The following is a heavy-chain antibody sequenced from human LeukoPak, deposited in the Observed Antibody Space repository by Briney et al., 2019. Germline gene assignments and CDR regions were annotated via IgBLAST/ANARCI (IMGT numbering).Heavy chain of an antibody. CDR3: TRGGRSFGGMDV. Sequence: GRSLRLSCEASGFTFSSYGMHWVRQAPGGGLEWVAVISYDGSDKKYGDSAKGRFTISRDNYKNTLYLQMNSLRAEDTAVYYCTRGGRSFGGMDVWGQGTTVTVSS. CDR1: GFTFSSYG. J-gene: IGHJ6*02. D-gene: IGHD2-15*01. CDR2: ISYDGSDK. V-gene: IGHV3-30*03.